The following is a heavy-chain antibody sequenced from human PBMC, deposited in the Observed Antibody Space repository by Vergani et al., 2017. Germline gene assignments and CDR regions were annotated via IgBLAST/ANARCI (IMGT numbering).Heavy chain of an antibody. CDR3: AKDGFTMIVGYFDL. CDR1: GFTFDDYA. CDR2: ISWNSGSI. Sequence: EVQLVESGGGLVQPGRSLRLSCAASGFTFDDYAMHWVRQAPGKGLEWVSGISWNSGSIGYADSVKGRFTISRDNAKNSLYLQMNSLRAEDTALYYCAKDGFTMIVGYFDLWGRGTLVTVSS. D-gene: IGHD3-22*01. V-gene: IGHV3-9*01. J-gene: IGHJ2*01.